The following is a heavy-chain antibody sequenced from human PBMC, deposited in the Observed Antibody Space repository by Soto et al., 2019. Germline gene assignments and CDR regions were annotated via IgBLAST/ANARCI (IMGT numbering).Heavy chain of an antibody. D-gene: IGHD6-19*01. J-gene: IGHJ4*02. CDR2: IYWDDDK. CDR1: GFSLSTTRVA. V-gene: IGHV2-5*02. Sequence: QITLKESGPTLVKPTQTLTLTCTFCGFSLSTTRVAVSWIRQPPGKALEWLALIYWDDDKRYSPFLKSRLTITKDTSKNQVVLTMTNMDTVDTATYYCSHIVVAGLGYYFDHWGQGTLVTVSS. CDR3: SHIVVAGLGYYFDH.